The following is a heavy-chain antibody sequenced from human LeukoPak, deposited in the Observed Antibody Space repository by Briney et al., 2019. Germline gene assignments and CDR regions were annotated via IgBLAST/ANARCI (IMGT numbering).Heavy chain of an antibody. D-gene: IGHD2-2*01. Sequence: GGSLRLSCAASGFTFRSYSMNWVRQAPGKGLEWVSAIDPSSTYIYYADSVRGRSTISRDNAENSLYLQMNSLRVEDTAVYYCARAPTVLVGYCSSSSCQADYWGQGTLVTVSS. CDR1: GFTFRSYS. J-gene: IGHJ4*02. CDR2: IDPSSTYI. CDR3: ARAPTVLVGYCSSSSCQADY. V-gene: IGHV3-21*01.